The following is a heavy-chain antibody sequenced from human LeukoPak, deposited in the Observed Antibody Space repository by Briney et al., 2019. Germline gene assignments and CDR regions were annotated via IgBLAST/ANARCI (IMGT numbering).Heavy chain of an antibody. J-gene: IGHJ4*02. Sequence: GGTLRLSCAASGFTFSSYGMSWVRQAPGKGLEWVSAISGSGGSTYYADSVKGRFTISRDNSKNTLYLQMNSLRAEDTAIYYCARDPRTVRIWGQGTLVTVSS. CDR1: GFTFSSYG. D-gene: IGHD1-1*01. V-gene: IGHV3-23*01. CDR2: ISGSGGST. CDR3: ARDPRTVRI.